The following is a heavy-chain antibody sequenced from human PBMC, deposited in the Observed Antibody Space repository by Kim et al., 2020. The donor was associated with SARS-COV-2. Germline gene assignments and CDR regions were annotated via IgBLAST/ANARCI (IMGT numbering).Heavy chain of an antibody. CDR3: ARGEGGQRLIAAASGSRFDP. J-gene: IGHJ5*02. CDR2: IYHSGST. D-gene: IGHD6-13*01. Sequence: SETLSLTCAVSGGSISSSNWWSWVRQPPGKGLEWIGEIYHSGSTNYNPSLKSRVTISVDKSKNQFSLKLSSVTAADTAVYYCARGEGGQRLIAAASGSRFDPWGQGTLVTVSS. CDR1: GGSISSSNW. V-gene: IGHV4-4*02.